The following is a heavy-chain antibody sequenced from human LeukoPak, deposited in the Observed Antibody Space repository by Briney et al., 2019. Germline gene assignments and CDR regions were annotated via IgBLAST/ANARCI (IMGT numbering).Heavy chain of an antibody. CDR3: ARYYFWTGSYFFDH. V-gene: IGHV5-51*01. Sequence: GESLKISCKTSGFTFTTHWIAWVRQMPGEGLELIGIIFPGDSDTNYSPSFQGQVTISADKSSNTDYLQWSSLKASDTAMYYCARYYFWTGSYFFDHWGEGTLVTVSS. J-gene: IGHJ4*02. CDR1: GFTFTTHW. D-gene: IGHD3/OR15-3a*01. CDR2: IFPGDSDT.